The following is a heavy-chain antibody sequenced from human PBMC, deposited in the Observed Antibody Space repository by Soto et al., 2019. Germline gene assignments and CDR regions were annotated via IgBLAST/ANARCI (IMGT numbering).Heavy chain of an antibody. V-gene: IGHV1-58*01. D-gene: IGHD3-3*01. J-gene: IGHJ4*02. CDR3: AAEVNYDFWSGFFDY. CDR2: IVVGSGNT. Sequence: SVKVSCKASGFTFTSSAVQWVRQARGQRLEWIGWIVVGSGNTNYAQKYQERVTITRDMSTSTAYMELSSLRSEDTAVYYCAAEVNYDFWSGFFDYWGQGTLVTVSS. CDR1: GFTFTSSA.